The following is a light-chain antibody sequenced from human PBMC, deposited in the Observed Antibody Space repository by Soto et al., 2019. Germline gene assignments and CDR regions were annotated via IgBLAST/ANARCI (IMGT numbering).Light chain of an antibody. Sequence: EIVLTQSPGILSLSPGERATLSCRASQSVSSNLAWYQQKPGQAPRLLIYGASTRATGIPARFSGSGSGTEFTLTISSLQPDDFATYYCHQYNSYSFGKGTTGDNK. CDR3: HQYNSYS. CDR2: GAS. CDR1: QSVSSN. J-gene: IGKJ1*01. V-gene: IGKV3-15*01.